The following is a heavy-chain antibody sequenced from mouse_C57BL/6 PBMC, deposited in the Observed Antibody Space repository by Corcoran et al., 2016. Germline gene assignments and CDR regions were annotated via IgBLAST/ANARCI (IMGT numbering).Heavy chain of an antibody. J-gene: IGHJ4*01. V-gene: IGHV9-3*01. Sequence: QIQLVQSGPELKKPGETVKISCKASGYTFTTYGMSWVKQAPGKGLKWMGWINTYSGVPTYADDFKGRFAFSLETSASTAYLQINNLKNEDTATYFCAREDGYDGSSYAMDDWGQGTSVTVSS. CDR2: INTYSGVP. CDR3: AREDGYDGSSYAMDD. CDR1: GYTFTTYG. D-gene: IGHD2-2*01.